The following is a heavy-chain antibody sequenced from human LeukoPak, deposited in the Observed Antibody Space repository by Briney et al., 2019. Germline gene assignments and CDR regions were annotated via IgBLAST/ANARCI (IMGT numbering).Heavy chain of an antibody. CDR1: GGSISSSSYY. D-gene: IGHD5-24*01. CDR3: ARGRRRDGYNYRY. J-gene: IGHJ4*02. CDR2: IYYSGST. V-gene: IGHV4-39*07. Sequence: PSETLSLTCTVSGGSISSSSYYWGWIRQPPGKGLEWIGSIYYSGSTYYNPSLKSRVTISVDTSKNQFSLKLSSVTAADTAVYYCARGRRRDGYNYRYWGQGTLVTVSS.